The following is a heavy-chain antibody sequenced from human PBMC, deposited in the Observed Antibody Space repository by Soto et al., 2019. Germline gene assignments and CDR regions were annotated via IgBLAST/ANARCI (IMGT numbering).Heavy chain of an antibody. CDR3: ARQRYYDSSGYYSEY. CDR2: IYYSGST. J-gene: IGHJ4*02. Sequence: QLQLQESGPGLVKPSETLSLTCTVSGGSISSRSYYWGWIRQPPGKGLEWIGSIYYSGSTYYNPSLKSRVTISVDTSNNQFSLKLSSVTAADTAVYYCARQRYYDSSGYYSEYWGQGTLVTVSS. D-gene: IGHD3-22*01. CDR1: GGSISSRSYY. V-gene: IGHV4-39*01.